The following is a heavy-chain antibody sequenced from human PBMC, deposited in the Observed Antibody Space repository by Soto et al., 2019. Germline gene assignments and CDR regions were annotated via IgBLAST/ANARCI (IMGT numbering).Heavy chain of an antibody. D-gene: IGHD4-17*01. V-gene: IGHV3-23*01. J-gene: IGHJ3*02. CDR3: AKDLDYGDYISNAFDI. CDR1: GLTFSSYE. CDR2: ISGSGGST. Sequence: GGSLRLSCAASGLTFSSYEMNWVRQAPGKGLEWVSAISGSGGSTYYADPVKGRFTISRDNSKNTLYLQMNSLRAEDTAVYYCAKDLDYGDYISNAFDIWGQGTMVTVSS.